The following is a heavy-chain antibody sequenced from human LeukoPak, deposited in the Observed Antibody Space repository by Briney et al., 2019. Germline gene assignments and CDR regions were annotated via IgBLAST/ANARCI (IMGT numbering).Heavy chain of an antibody. CDR2: INPSGGTT. V-gene: IGHV1-46*01. D-gene: IGHD2-2*01. Sequence: GASVKVSCKASGYTFTSYHMHWVRQAPGQGLEWMGMINPSGGTTSYAQKFQGRVTMTRDTSTSTVYMELSSLRSEDTAVYYCARDGSSSSGDYWGQGALVAVSS. CDR1: GYTFTSYH. J-gene: IGHJ4*02. CDR3: ARDGSSSSGDY.